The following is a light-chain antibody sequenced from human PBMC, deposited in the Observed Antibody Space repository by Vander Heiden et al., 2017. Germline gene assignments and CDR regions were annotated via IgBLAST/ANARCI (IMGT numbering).Light chain of an antibody. CDR1: SSDVGGYNF. CDR2: EVS. V-gene: IGLV2-14*01. J-gene: IGLJ2*01. Sequence: QSALTQPASVSGSPGQSITISCTGTSSDVGGYNFVSWYQHHPGKAPKLMIYEVSNQPSGVSNRFSGSKSGNTASLTISALQAEDEANYYCTSYTSSSTLDVLFGGGTKLTVL. CDR3: TSYTSSSTLDVL.